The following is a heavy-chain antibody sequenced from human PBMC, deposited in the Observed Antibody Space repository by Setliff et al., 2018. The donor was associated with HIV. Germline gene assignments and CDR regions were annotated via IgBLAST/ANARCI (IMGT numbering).Heavy chain of an antibody. V-gene: IGHV1-46*01. CDR3: ARSDISGTGYFDS. D-gene: IGHD1-20*01. CDR1: GFTFTTYY. CDR2: INPSGGST. Sequence: ASVKVSCKASGFTFTTYYMHWVRQAPGQGLEWMGIINPSGGSTTYAQKFQGRVSMTRDTSTTTVYMELYSLRSEDTAAYHCARSDISGTGYFDSWGQGTLVTVSS. J-gene: IGHJ4*02.